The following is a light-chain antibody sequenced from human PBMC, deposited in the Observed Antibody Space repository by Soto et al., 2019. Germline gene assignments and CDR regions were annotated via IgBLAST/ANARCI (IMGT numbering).Light chain of an antibody. J-gene: IGKJ1*01. CDR2: GAS. Sequence: EIVMTQSPATLSVSPGGRATLACRASQSISGTLAWYQQKPGQAPRLLIYGASTKATSFPARFSGSGSGTDFTPTISSLQSEDFAVYYCQQYNNWPWTFGQGTKVDIK. CDR3: QQYNNWPWT. V-gene: IGKV3-15*01. CDR1: QSISGT.